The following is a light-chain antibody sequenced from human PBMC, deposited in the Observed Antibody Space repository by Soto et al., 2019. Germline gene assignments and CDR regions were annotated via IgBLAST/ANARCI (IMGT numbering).Light chain of an antibody. Sequence: QAVVTQPPSVSGGPGQRVTISCTGRSSNIGAGYDVHWYQQLPGTAPKLLIYGNSNRPSGVPDRFSGSKSGTSASLAITGLQAEDEADYYCQSYDSSLSGSLVFGGGTKVTVL. CDR1: SSNIGAGYD. J-gene: IGLJ2*01. CDR3: QSYDSSLSGSLV. V-gene: IGLV1-40*01. CDR2: GNS.